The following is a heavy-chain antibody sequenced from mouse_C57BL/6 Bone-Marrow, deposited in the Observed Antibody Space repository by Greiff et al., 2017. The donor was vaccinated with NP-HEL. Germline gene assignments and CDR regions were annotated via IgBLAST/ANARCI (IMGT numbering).Heavy chain of an antibody. CDR3: ASSYAGAMDD. J-gene: IGHJ4*01. V-gene: IGHV1-55*01. CDR1: GYTFTSYW. D-gene: IGHD1-1*01. CDR2: IYPGSGST. Sequence: QVQLKQPGAELVKPGASVKMSCKASGYTFTSYWITWVRQSPGQGLEWFGDIYPGSGSTNYNEKFKSKATLTVDTSSSTAYMQLSSLTSEDSAVYYCASSYAGAMDDWGQGTSVTVSS.